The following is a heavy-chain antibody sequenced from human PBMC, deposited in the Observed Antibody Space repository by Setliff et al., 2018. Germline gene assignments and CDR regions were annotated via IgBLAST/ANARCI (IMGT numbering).Heavy chain of an antibody. V-gene: IGHV1-18*01. CDR2: ISAYNGNT. Sequence: ASVKVSCKASGYTFTSYGISWVRQAPGQGLEWMGWISAYNGNTNYAQKLQGRVTMTTDTSTSTAYMELRSLRSDDTAEYYCARDQNVQFLEWYNYYYYYYMDVWGKGTTVTVSS. CDR3: ARDQNVQFLEWYNYYYYYYMDV. D-gene: IGHD3-3*01. J-gene: IGHJ6*03. CDR1: GYTFTSYG.